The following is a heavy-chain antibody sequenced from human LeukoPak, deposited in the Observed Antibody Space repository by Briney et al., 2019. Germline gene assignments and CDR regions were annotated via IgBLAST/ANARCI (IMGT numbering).Heavy chain of an antibody. CDR1: GFTFSSYG. CDR3: VKDFDSLSGSYFAGS. CDR2: IWYDGSNK. V-gene: IGHV3-33*06. D-gene: IGHD1-26*01. J-gene: IGHJ4*02. Sequence: GRSLRLSCAASGFTFSSYGMHWVRQAPGKGLEWVAVIWYDGSNKYYADSVKGRFTISRDNSKNTLYLQMNSLRAEDTAVYYCVKDFDSLSGSYFAGSWGQGTLVTVSS.